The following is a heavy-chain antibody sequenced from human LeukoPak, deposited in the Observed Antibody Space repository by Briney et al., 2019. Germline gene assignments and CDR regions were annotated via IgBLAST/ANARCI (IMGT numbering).Heavy chain of an antibody. CDR1: GFTVCSNY. CDR3: ARAQFYHDSSTYGPDY. D-gene: IGHD3-22*01. Sequence: GGSLSLSCAASGFTVCSNYMSWVRQAPGKGLEWVSVIYGGGSTYYADSVKGRFSISRDTSKNAVYLQMNSLRAEDTAVYYCARAQFYHDSSTYGPDYWGQGTLVTVSS. J-gene: IGHJ4*02. V-gene: IGHV3-53*01. CDR2: IYGGGST.